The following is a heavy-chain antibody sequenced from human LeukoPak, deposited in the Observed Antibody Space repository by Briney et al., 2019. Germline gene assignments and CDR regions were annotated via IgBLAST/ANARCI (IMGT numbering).Heavy chain of an antibody. V-gene: IGHV3-15*07. Sequence: GGSLRLSCATSGFTFSNAWMNWVRQAPGKGLEWVGRIRSNSDGGTIDYAAPVKGRFTLSRDDSKTTLYLQMNSLRAEDTAVYYCAKDGGLWVSAHWGDSWGRGTLVTVSS. CDR1: GFTFSNAW. J-gene: IGHJ4*02. CDR3: AKDGGLWVSAHWGDS. CDR2: IRSNSDGGTI. D-gene: IGHD7-27*01.